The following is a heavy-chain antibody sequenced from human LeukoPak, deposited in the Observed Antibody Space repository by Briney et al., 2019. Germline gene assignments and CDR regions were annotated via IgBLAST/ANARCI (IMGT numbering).Heavy chain of an antibody. J-gene: IGHJ4*02. D-gene: IGHD5-24*01. V-gene: IGHV3-23*01. CDR3: AKSGYNRFDY. Sequence: GGTLRLSCAASGFTFSSYGMSWVRQAPGKGLEWVSTISGSDSSTYYADSVKGRFTISRDNSKNTLYLQMNSLRADDTAVYYCAKSGYNRFDYWGQGTLVTVS. CDR2: ISGSDSST. CDR1: GFTFSSYG.